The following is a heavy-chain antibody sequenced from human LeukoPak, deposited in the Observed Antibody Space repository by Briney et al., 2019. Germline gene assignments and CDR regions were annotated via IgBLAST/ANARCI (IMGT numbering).Heavy chain of an antibody. CDR3: AKGAELWFDFGY. Sequence: SGGSLRLSCAASGFTFSSYAMSWVRQAPGKGLEWVSAISGSGGSTYYADSVKGRFTISRDNSKNTLYLQMNSLRAEDTAVHYCAKGAELWFDFGYWGQGTLVTVSS. V-gene: IGHV3-23*01. D-gene: IGHD3-10*01. J-gene: IGHJ4*02. CDR1: GFTFSSYA. CDR2: ISGSGGST.